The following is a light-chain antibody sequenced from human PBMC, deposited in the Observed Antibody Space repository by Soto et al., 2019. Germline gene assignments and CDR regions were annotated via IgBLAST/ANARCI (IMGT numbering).Light chain of an antibody. CDR2: GAS. Sequence: EIVLTQSPGTLSLSPGERATLSCRASQSVSSSYLAWYQQKPGQGPRLLIYGASSRATGIPDRFSGSGSGTAFTLTISRLEPEDFAVYYCQQYGSSPLTFGGGSPLTFGGGTKVEIK. CDR3: QQYGSSPLTFGGGSPLT. V-gene: IGKV3-20*01. J-gene: IGKJ4*01. CDR1: QSVSSSY.